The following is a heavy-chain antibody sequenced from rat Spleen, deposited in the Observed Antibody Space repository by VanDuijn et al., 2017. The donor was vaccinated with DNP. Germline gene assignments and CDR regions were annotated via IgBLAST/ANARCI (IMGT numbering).Heavy chain of an antibody. J-gene: IGHJ2*01. CDR3: ARPDYYDGSYPHY. V-gene: IGHV5-25*01. Sequence: EVQLVESGGGLVQPGRSMKLSCAASGFTFSNYYMAWVRQAPTKGLEWVAAISSSGGSTYYRDSVKGRFTVFRDNAKSTLYLQMNSLRSEDMATYYCARPDYYDGSYPHYWGQGVMVTVSS. D-gene: IGHD1-12*02. CDR1: GFTFSNYY. CDR2: ISSSGGST.